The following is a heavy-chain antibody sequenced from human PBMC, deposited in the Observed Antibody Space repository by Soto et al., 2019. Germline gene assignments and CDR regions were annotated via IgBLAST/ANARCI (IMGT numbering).Heavy chain of an antibody. V-gene: IGHV4-31*03. CDR1: GASIRSGGYY. Sequence: QVQMQESGPGLVKPSQTLSLTCSVSGASIRSGGYYWSWLLQSPGKGLEWIGHIYYTGSTFYSPSLKSRLTISLDTSKNQFSLDLRSVTAADTAMYYCARIEMASIKWGRGTLVTVAS. CDR3: ARIEMASIK. CDR2: IYYTGST. J-gene: IGHJ4*02.